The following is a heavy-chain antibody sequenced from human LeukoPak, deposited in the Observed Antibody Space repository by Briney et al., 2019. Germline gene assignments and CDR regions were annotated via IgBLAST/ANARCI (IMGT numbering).Heavy chain of an antibody. Sequence: SVKVSCKASGYTFTSYGISWVRQAPGQGLEWMGGIIPIFGTANYAQKFQGRVTITADESTSTAYMELSSLRSEDTAVYYCAGNTYYYGSGEFDYWGQGTLVTVSS. CDR1: GYTFTSYG. CDR2: IIPIFGTA. V-gene: IGHV1-69*13. CDR3: AGNTYYYGSGEFDY. D-gene: IGHD3-10*01. J-gene: IGHJ4*02.